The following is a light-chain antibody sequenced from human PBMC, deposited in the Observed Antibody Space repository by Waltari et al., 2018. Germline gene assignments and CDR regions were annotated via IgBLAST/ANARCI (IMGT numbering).Light chain of an antibody. CDR3: SSYTSSSSPVL. V-gene: IGLV2-14*03. CDR2: YVS. J-gene: IGLJ2*01. Sequence: QSALTQPASVSGSPGQSITISCTGTSSDVGGYNYVSWYQQHPGKAPKLMIDYVSNRPSGVSNRFSGSKTGTTASLTISGLLPEDEADYYCSSYTSSSSPVLFGGGTKLTVL. CDR1: SSDVGGYNY.